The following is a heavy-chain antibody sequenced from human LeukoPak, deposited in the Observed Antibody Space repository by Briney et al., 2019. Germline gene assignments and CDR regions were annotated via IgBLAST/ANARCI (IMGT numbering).Heavy chain of an antibody. CDR3: AREPHLGYSGYDTYKWLSSYIGPYNWFDP. V-gene: IGHV3-33*01. J-gene: IGHJ5*02. Sequence: PGGSLRLSCAASGFTFRTYGVHWVRQAPGKGLEWVAIIWYDGSNAYYADSVEGRLTISRDNSKNTLYLQMNSPRAEDTAVYYCAREPHLGYSGYDTYKWLSSYIGPYNWFDPWGQGTLVTVSS. D-gene: IGHD5-12*01. CDR2: IWYDGSNA. CDR1: GFTFRTYG.